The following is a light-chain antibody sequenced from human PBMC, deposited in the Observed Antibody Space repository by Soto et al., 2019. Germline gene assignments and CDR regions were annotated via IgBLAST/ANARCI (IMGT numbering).Light chain of an antibody. J-gene: IGKJ1*01. CDR1: QDIRSH. V-gene: IGKV1-9*01. CDR2: DAS. Sequence: DIQLTQSPSFLSASVGDRVTITCRASQDIRSHLAWYQQKPGKAPKLLIYDASTLQSGVPSRFSGSGSGTEFTLTISSLQPEDFATYYCQQLNSYPPTFGQGTKVEIK. CDR3: QQLNSYPPT.